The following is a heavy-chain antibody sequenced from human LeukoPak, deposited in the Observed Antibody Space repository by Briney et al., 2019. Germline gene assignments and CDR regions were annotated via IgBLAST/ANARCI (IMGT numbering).Heavy chain of an antibody. CDR2: IWYNGNQ. D-gene: IGHD4-23*01. Sequence: DPGRSLRLSCAASGFTFRTYGMHWVRQAPGKGLEWVSSIWYNGNQYYADSVKGRFTISRDNSKNTLYLQMNSLRAEDTAVYYCAREEGADGTSGINSWGQGTLVIVSS. CDR1: GFTFRTYG. V-gene: IGHV3-33*01. J-gene: IGHJ4*02. CDR3: AREEGADGTSGINS.